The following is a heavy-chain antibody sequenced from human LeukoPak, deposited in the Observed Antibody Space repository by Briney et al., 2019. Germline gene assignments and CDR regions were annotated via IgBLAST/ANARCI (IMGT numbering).Heavy chain of an antibody. CDR3: ARGIYGATH. CDR2: INHSGST. V-gene: IGHV4-34*01. D-gene: IGHD4-17*01. CDR1: GGSFSGYY. J-gene: IGHJ4*02. Sequence: SETLSLTCAVYGGSFSGYYWSWIRQPPGKGLEWIWEINHSGSTNYNPSLKSRVTISVDTTKNQFSLKQSSVTAADTAVYYCARGIYGATHWGQGTLVTVSS.